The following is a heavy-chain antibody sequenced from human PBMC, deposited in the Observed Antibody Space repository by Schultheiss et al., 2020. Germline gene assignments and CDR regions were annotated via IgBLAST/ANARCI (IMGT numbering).Heavy chain of an antibody. Sequence: QTLSLTCTFSGFSLSTSGMCVSWIRQPPGKALEWLARIDWDDDKYYSTSLKTRLTISKDTSKNQVVLTMTNMDPVDTATYYCARTYYYGSGSYGFVDYWGQGTLVTVSS. CDR2: IDWDDDK. CDR3: ARTYYYGSGSYGFVDY. J-gene: IGHJ4*02. V-gene: IGHV2-70*11. CDR1: GFSLSTSGMC. D-gene: IGHD3-10*01.